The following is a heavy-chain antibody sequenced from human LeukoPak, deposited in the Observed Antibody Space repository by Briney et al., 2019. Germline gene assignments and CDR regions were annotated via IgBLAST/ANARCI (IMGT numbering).Heavy chain of an antibody. V-gene: IGHV4-59*08. CDR1: GVFIDVSIRRHY. J-gene: IGHJ4*02. Sequence: SETLSLTCTVSGVFIDVSIRRHYWIWVRQPPGKGLEWIGHFSYSGSTTYNPSLRSRVTISADTSKNQFSLKLSSVTAADTAVYYCARQAVGRSYSSGWYTGYWGQGTLVTVSS. CDR3: ARQAVGRSYSSGWYTGY. D-gene: IGHD6-19*01. CDR2: FSYSGST.